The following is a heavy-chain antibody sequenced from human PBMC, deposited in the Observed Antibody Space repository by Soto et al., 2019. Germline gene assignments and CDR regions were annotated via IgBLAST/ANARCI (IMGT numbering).Heavy chain of an antibody. V-gene: IGHV4-59*08. J-gene: IGHJ4*02. Sequence: LSLTCTVSGGSISSYYWSWIRQPPGKGLEWIGYIYYSGSTNYNPSLKSRVTISVDTSKNQFSLKLSSVTAADTAVYYCARQRIAVAGTDFDYWGQGTLVTVSS. CDR1: GGSISSYY. D-gene: IGHD6-19*01. CDR2: IYYSGST. CDR3: ARQRIAVAGTDFDY.